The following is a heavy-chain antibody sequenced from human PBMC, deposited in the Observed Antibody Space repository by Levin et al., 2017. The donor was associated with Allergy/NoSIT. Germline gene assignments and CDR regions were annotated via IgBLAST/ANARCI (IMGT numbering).Heavy chain of an antibody. CDR2: ISSSSSYI. V-gene: IGHV3-21*01. J-gene: IGHJ6*02. CDR3: ASGRDNYFYGMDI. Sequence: GGSLRLSCAGSGFNFNYYSLNWVRQAPGKGLEWVSFISSSSSYIYYGDSVKGRFTISRDNAKKSLYLQMNSLRAEDTAVYYCASGRDNYFYGMDIWGQGTTVTVSS. CDR1: GFNFNYYS.